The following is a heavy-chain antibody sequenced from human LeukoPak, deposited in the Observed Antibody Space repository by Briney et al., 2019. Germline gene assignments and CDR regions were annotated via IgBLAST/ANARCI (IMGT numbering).Heavy chain of an antibody. V-gene: IGHV3-23*01. CDR2: ISGSGGST. D-gene: IGHD5-18*01. Sequence: GGSLRLTCEKRGITFSSYAMRWLRQAPGKGLEWVSAISGSGGSTYYADSVKGQFTISRDNSTNTLYLQMNSLRAEDTAVYYCAKRVQLHEFDYWGQAGLVTVSS. CDR3: AKRVQLHEFDY. J-gene: IGHJ4*02. CDR1: GITFSSYA.